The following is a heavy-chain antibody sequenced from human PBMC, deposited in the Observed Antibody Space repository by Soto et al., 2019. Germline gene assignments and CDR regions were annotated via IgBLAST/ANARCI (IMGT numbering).Heavy chain of an antibody. CDR3: ARGGEVVVVAATLDY. J-gene: IGHJ4*02. V-gene: IGHV4-34*01. CDR1: GGSFSGYY. CDR2: INHSGST. Sequence: QVQLQQWGAGLLKPSETLSLTCAVYGGSFSGYYWSWIRQPPGKGLEWIGEINHSGSTNYNPSLKSRVTISVATSKNPFSLKLSSVTAADTGVYYCARGGEVVVVAATLDYWGQGTLVTVSS. D-gene: IGHD2-15*01.